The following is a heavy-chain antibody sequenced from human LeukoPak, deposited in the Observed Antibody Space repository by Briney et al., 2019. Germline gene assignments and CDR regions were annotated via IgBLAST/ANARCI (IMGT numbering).Heavy chain of an antibody. CDR1: GYSTNNYW. D-gene: IGHD2-15*01. CDR2: IYPADSDI. V-gene: IGHV5-51*01. CDR3: ARQEYCSGASCYTWFDP. Sequence: GESLKISCKGSGYSTNNYWIAWVRQMPGKGLEWMGIIYPADSDIRYSPSFQGQVTISADKSISTAYLQWNSLKASDTAMYYCARQEYCSGASCYTWFDPWGQGTPVTVSS. J-gene: IGHJ5*02.